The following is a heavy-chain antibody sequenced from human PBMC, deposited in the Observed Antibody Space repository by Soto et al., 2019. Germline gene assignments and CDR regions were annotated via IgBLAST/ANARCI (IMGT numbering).Heavy chain of an antibody. D-gene: IGHD5-12*01. Sequence: PGGSLRLSCAASGFTFSSYGMHWVRQAPGKGLEWVAVISYDGSNKYYADSVKGRFTISRDNSKNTLYLQMNSLRAEDTAVYYCAKWIGSSREWLLYYYYYGMDVWGQGTTVTVSS. CDR3: AKWIGSSREWLLYYYYYGMDV. J-gene: IGHJ6*02. CDR2: ISYDGSNK. CDR1: GFTFSSYG. V-gene: IGHV3-30*18.